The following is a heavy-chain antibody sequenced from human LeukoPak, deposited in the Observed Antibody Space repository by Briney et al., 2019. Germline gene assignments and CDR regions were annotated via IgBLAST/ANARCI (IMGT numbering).Heavy chain of an antibody. CDR2: ISGSGGST. CDR1: GFTFSSYA. CDR3: AKDPPIVVVVAATRWVDY. Sequence: QPGGSLRLSCAASGFTFSSYAMSWVRQAPGKGLEWVSAISGSGGSTYYADSVKGRFTISRDNSKNTLYLQMNSLRAEDTAEYYCAKDPPIVVVVAATRWVDYWGQGTLVTVSS. D-gene: IGHD2-15*01. V-gene: IGHV3-23*01. J-gene: IGHJ4*02.